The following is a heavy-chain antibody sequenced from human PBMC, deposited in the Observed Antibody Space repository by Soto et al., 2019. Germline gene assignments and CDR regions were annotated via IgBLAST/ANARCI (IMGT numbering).Heavy chain of an antibody. Sequence: QVQLVESGGGLVQPGGSLRLSCAASGFTFSDYSMSWIRQAPGKGLEWVSYISSSGSTIYYADSVKGRFTISRDNAKNSLYLQMNSLRAEDTAVYYCARDRLREDYYYYMDVWGKGTTVTVSS. CDR3: ARDRLREDYYYYMDV. V-gene: IGHV3-11*01. J-gene: IGHJ6*03. CDR1: GFTFSDYS. CDR2: ISSSGSTI.